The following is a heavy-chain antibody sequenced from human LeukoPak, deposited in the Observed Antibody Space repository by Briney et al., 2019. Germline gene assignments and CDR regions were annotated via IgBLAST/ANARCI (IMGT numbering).Heavy chain of an antibody. Sequence: GGSLRLSCAASGFSFSSYSMNWVRQAPGKGLEWVSSISFSGTYIYYADSLKGRITISRDNARRSLFLQMNSLRAEDTAVYYCARPGRSGSYYKAYYYYYXXVWGXXTTVTISS. V-gene: IGHV3-21*01. J-gene: IGHJ6*03. CDR3: ARPGRSGSYYKAYYYYYXXV. D-gene: IGHD3-10*01. CDR1: GFSFSSYS. CDR2: ISFSGTYI.